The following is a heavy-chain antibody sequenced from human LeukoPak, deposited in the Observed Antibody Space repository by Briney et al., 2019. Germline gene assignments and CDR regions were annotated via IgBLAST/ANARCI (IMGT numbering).Heavy chain of an antibody. Sequence: GGSLRLSCAASGFIFSTYAMSWVRQAPGKGLEWVSAISGSDGSTYYADSVKGRFTISRDNSKNTLYLQTNSLRAEDTAVYYCAKMYGSWFDPWGQGTLVTVSS. D-gene: IGHD4-17*01. V-gene: IGHV3-23*01. J-gene: IGHJ5*02. CDR1: GFIFSTYA. CDR3: AKMYGSWFDP. CDR2: ISGSDGST.